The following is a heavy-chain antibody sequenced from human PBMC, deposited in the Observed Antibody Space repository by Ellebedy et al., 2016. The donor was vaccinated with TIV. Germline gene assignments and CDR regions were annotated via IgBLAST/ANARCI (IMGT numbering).Heavy chain of an antibody. V-gene: IGHV3-74*01. Sequence: GGSLRLSCAASGFTFSSYWMHWVRQAPGKGLVWVSRINSDGSSTSYADSVKGRFSISRDNAKNTLYLQMNSLRAEDTAVYYCARIRGSGSYSYYYYGMDVWGQGTTVTVSS. CDR2: INSDGSST. D-gene: IGHD3-10*01. J-gene: IGHJ6*02. CDR1: GFTFSSYW. CDR3: ARIRGSGSYSYYYYGMDV.